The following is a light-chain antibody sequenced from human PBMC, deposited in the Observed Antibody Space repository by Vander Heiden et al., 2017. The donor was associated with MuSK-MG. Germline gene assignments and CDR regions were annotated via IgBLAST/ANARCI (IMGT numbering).Light chain of an antibody. V-gene: IGLV3-19*01. CDR3: NYQDSSGNRV. CDR1: SLRSYY. J-gene: IGLJ1*01. CDR2: GKN. Sequence: SSELTQDPAVSVALGQTVRITCQGDSLRSYYASWYQQKPGQAPVLVIYGKNNRPSGIPDRFSGSCSGNTASSTTTGAQAEDEADDDCNYQDSSGNRVFGTGTKVTVL.